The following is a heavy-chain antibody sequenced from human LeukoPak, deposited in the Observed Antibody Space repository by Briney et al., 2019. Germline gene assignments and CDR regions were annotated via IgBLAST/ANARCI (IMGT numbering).Heavy chain of an antibody. V-gene: IGHV3-21*04. CDR2: ISSSSSYI. D-gene: IGHD6-19*01. CDR3: AALYSSGAAPFDI. J-gene: IGHJ3*02. CDR1: GFTFSTSD. Sequence: PGGSLRLSCAASGFTFSTSDMNWVRQAPGKGLEWVSSISSSSSYIYYADSVKGRFTISRDNAKNSLYLQMNSLRAEDTAVYYCAALYSSGAAPFDIWGQGTMVAVSS.